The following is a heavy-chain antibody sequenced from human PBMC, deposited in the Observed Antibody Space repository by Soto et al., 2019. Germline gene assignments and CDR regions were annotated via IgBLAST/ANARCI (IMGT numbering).Heavy chain of an antibody. Sequence: SETLSLTCSVSGGSVSSGVYYWSWIRQPPGKGLELIGYISNTGSTNYNPSLTSRVAISLDTSRNQFSLKLRSVTAADTAVYYCARSHPEDTYGDYLFDYWGQGTLVTVSS. CDR3: ARSHPEDTYGDYLFDY. CDR1: GGSVSSGVYY. D-gene: IGHD4-17*01. J-gene: IGHJ4*02. CDR2: ISNTGST. V-gene: IGHV4-61*08.